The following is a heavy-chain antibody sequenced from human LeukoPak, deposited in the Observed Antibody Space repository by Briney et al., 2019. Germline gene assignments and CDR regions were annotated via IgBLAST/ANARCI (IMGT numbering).Heavy chain of an antibody. J-gene: IGHJ4*02. V-gene: IGHV3-23*01. CDR1: GFTLSNYA. D-gene: IGHD3-22*01. CDR3: AKENWVYNWKYDSSGSGINY. CDR2: ISSSGGST. Sequence: GGTLRLSCAVSGFTLSNYAMSWVRQAPGKGLEWVSGISSSGGSTYYPDSVKGRFTISRDNSKNTLYLQMNSLRAEDTAVYYCAKENWVYNWKYDSSGSGINYWGQGTLVTVSS.